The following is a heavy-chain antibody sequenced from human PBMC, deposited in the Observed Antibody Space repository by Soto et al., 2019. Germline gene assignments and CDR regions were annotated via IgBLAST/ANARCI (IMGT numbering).Heavy chain of an antibody. CDR2: ISYDGSNK. Sequence: GGSLRLSCAASGFTLNNYWMTWVRQAPGKGLEWVAVISYDGSNKYYADSVKGRFTISRDNAKNSLYLQMNSLRAEDTAVYYCARRYGSCFDYWGQGTLVTVSS. J-gene: IGHJ4*02. CDR3: ARRYGSCFDY. CDR1: GFTLNNYW. V-gene: IGHV3-30*03. D-gene: IGHD5-18*01.